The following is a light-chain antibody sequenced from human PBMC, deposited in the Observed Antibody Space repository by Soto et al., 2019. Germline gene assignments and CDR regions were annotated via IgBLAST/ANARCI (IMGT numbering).Light chain of an antibody. V-gene: IGLV2-11*03. CDR2: DVT. J-gene: IGLJ1*01. Sequence: TIINTRNNSDVGYYNYVSWYQQHPGTAPKLVIYDVTMRPSGVPDRFSGSKSGNTASLTISGLQAEDEADYYCCSYAGTYTFYVFGTGTKVTV. CDR1: NSDVGYYNY. CDR3: CSYAGTYTFYV.